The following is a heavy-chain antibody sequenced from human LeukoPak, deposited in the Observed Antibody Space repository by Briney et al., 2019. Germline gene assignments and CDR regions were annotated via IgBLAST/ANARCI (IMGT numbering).Heavy chain of an antibody. D-gene: IGHD6-13*01. CDR1: GFTFSSYA. CDR3: AKFGEQQLVHYYYYAMDV. Sequence: GGSLRLSCAASGFTFSSYAMSWVRQAPGKGLEWVSAISGSGGSTYYADSVKGRFTISRDNSKNTLYLQMNSLRAEDTAVYYCAKFGEQQLVHYYYYAMDVWGQGTTVTVSS. J-gene: IGHJ6*02. V-gene: IGHV3-23*01. CDR2: ISGSGGST.